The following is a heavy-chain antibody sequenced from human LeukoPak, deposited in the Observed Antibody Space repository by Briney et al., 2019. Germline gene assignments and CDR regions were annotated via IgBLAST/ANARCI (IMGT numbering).Heavy chain of an antibody. D-gene: IGHD3-9*01. CDR1: GGSFSGYY. Sequence: ASETLSLTCAVYGGSFSGYYWSWIRQPPGKGLEWIGEINHSGSTNYNPSLKSRVTISVDTSKNQFSLKLSSVTAADTAVYYCAPLNDILTGRDAFDIWGQGTMVTVSS. CDR2: INHSGST. V-gene: IGHV4-34*01. J-gene: IGHJ3*02. CDR3: APLNDILTGRDAFDI.